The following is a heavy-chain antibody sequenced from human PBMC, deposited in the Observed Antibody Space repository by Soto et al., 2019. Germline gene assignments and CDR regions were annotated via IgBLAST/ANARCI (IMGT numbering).Heavy chain of an antibody. CDR3: ARGLVIAVAVALDY. CDR1: GFTFSSYA. D-gene: IGHD6-19*01. Sequence: QVQLVESGGGVVQPGRSLRLSCAASGFTFSSYAMHWVRQAPGKGLEWVAVISYDGSNKYYADSVKGRFTISRDNSKNPLYLQMNSLRAEDTAVYYCARGLVIAVAVALDYWGQGTLVTVSA. V-gene: IGHV3-30-3*01. CDR2: ISYDGSNK. J-gene: IGHJ4*02.